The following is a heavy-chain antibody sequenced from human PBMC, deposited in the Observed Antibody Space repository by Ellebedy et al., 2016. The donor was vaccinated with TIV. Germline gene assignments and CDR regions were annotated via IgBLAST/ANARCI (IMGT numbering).Heavy chain of an antibody. Sequence: GESLKISCPASGFPFTPYAMNWVRQAPGKGLEWISYISGSSITLYYSDSVKGRLTVSRDNAKNSLYLQMSSLRDDDTAIYFCARDMAWGNERVNDALDIWGQGTMVTVSP. CDR1: GFPFTPYA. V-gene: IGHV3-48*02. CDR3: ARDMAWGNERVNDALDI. CDR2: ISGSSITL. D-gene: IGHD7-27*01. J-gene: IGHJ3*02.